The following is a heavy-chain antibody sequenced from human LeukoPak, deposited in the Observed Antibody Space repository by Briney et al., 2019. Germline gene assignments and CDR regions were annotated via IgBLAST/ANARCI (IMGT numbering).Heavy chain of an antibody. J-gene: IGHJ4*02. CDR2: IKQDGSEK. D-gene: IGHD6-19*01. Sequence: GGSLRLSCAASGFTFSSYWMSWVRQAPGKGLEWVANIKQDGSEKYYVDSVKSRFTTSRDNAKNSLYLQMNSLRAEDTAVYYCAAGGRYSSGWWGYFDYWGQGTLVTVSS. CDR3: AAGGRYSSGWWGYFDY. V-gene: IGHV3-7*03. CDR1: GFTFSSYW.